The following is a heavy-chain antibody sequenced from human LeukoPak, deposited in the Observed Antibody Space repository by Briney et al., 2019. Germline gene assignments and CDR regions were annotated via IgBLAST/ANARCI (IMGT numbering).Heavy chain of an antibody. CDR2: MSASSGNI. CDR1: GYTFTNYD. D-gene: IGHD2-21*02. J-gene: IGHJ4*02. V-gene: IGHV1-8*01. Sequence: VASVKVSCKASGYTFTNYDINWVRQATGQGLEWLGWMSASSGNIGYAQKFQGRVSMTRATSITTAYLELSSLTFEDTAVYYCARTPPKGDIDYWGQGTLVTVSS. CDR3: ARTPPKGDIDY.